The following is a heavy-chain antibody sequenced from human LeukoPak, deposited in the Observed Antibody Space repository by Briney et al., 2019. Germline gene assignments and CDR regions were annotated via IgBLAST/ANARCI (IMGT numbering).Heavy chain of an antibody. V-gene: IGHV4-30-4*01. J-gene: IGHJ4*02. CDR3: ARESSYYDSSGYTY. Sequence: SATLSLTCTVSGGSISSGDYCWSWIRQPPGKGLEWIGYVYYSGSTYYNSSLKSRVTISVDTSKHQYSLKLGSVTAADTAVHYCARESSYYDSSGYTYWGQGTLVTVSS. CDR2: VYYSGST. CDR1: GGSISSGDYC. D-gene: IGHD3-22*01.